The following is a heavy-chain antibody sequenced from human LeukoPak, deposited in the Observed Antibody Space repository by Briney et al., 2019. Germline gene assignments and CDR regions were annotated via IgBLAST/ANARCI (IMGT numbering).Heavy chain of an antibody. Sequence: GRPLRLSCAASGFTFSSYAMPWFRQAPGKGLEWVAVISYDGSNKYYADSVKGRFTISRDNSKNTLYLQMNSLRAEDTAVYYCARGWGVVPAAITKGRFDYWGQGTLVTVSS. V-gene: IGHV3-30-3*01. CDR1: GFTFSSYA. D-gene: IGHD2-2*02. J-gene: IGHJ4*02. CDR2: ISYDGSNK. CDR3: ARGWGVVPAAITKGRFDY.